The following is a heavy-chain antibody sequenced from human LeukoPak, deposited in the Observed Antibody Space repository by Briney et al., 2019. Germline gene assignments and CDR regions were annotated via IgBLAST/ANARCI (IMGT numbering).Heavy chain of an antibody. CDR2: INPNSGGT. Sequence: ASVKVSCTASGYTFTGYYMHWVRQAPGQGLEWMGWINPNSGGTNYAQKFQGRVTMTRDTSISTAYMELSRLRSDDTAVYYCASPDTTDYYGSGSYYNVRNYYYYGMDVWGQGTTVTVSS. D-gene: IGHD3-10*01. CDR1: GYTFTGYY. CDR3: ASPDTTDYYGSGSYYNVRNYYYYGMDV. J-gene: IGHJ6*02. V-gene: IGHV1-2*02.